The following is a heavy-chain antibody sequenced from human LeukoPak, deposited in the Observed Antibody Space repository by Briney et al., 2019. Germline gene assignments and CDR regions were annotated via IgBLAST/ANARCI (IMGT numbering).Heavy chain of an antibody. CDR1: GFTFSSYG. D-gene: IGHD3-10*01. CDR3: ARDKYYYGSGSYYYYYGMDV. CDR2: ISHDGRDK. V-gene: IGHV3-30*03. Sequence: PGRSLRLSCAASGFTFSSYGMHWVRQAPGKGLEWVAVISHDGRDKYYVDSVKGRFTISRDNSKNTLYLQTNSLREEDTAVYYCARDKYYYGSGSYYYYYGMDVWGQGTTVTVSS. J-gene: IGHJ6*02.